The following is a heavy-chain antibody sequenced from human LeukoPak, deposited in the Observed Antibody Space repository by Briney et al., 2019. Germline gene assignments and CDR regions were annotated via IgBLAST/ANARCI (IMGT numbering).Heavy chain of an antibody. CDR1: GGSISSYY. J-gene: IGHJ5*02. CDR2: IYTTGST. D-gene: IGHD2-15*01. V-gene: IGHV4-4*07. Sequence: SETLSLTCTVSGGSISSYYGSWIRQPAGKGLEWIWRIYTTGSTNYNPSLRSRVTMSVDTSKNQFPLRLSSVTAADTAVYCCARAYCSGGDCWRFDPWGQGTLVTVSS. CDR3: ARAYCSGGDCWRFDP.